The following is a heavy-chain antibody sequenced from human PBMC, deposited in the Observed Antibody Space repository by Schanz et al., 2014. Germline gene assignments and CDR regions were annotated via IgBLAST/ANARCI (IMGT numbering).Heavy chain of an antibody. J-gene: IGHJ4*02. CDR2: MNPNSGNT. CDR1: GYNITSND. Sequence: QVQLVQSGAEVKKPGASVKVSCKASGYNITSNDVTWVRQATGQGLEWMGWMNPNSGNTGYAQKFQGRVTMTRNTSISTTCIELHILAAEDTAVYYCARGRAFDYWGQGTLVTVSS. V-gene: IGHV1-8*01. CDR3: ARGRAFDY.